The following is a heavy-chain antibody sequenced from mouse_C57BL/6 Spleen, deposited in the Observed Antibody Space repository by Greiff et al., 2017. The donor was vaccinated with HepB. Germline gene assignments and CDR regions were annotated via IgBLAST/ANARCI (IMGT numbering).Heavy chain of an antibody. Sequence: QVQLKQPGAELVRPGSSVKLSCKASGYTFTSYWMHWVKQRPIQGLEWIGNIDPSDSETHYNQKFKDKATLTVDKSSSTAYMQLSSLTSEDSAVYYCARSSTGPFAYWGQGTLVTVSA. V-gene: IGHV1-52*01. CDR1: GYTFTSYW. D-gene: IGHD4-1*02. CDR3: ARSSTGPFAY. J-gene: IGHJ3*01. CDR2: IDPSDSET.